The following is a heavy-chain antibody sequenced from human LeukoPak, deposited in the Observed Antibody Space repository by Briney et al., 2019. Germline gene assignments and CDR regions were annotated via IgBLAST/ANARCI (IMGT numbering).Heavy chain of an antibody. V-gene: IGHV4-4*07. CDR1: GASITSYY. D-gene: IGHD3-22*01. CDR2: IYASGST. Sequence: SETLSLTCTVSGASITSYYWSWIRQPAGKGLEWIGRIYASGSTTYNPSLKSRVTMAVDTSKTQFSLKLSSVTAADTAVYYCARVGDSSGYYPFDYWGQGTLVTVSS. J-gene: IGHJ4*02. CDR3: ARVGDSSGYYPFDY.